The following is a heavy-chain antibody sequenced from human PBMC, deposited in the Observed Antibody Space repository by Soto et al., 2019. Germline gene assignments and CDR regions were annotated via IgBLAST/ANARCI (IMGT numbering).Heavy chain of an antibody. D-gene: IGHD2-2*01. CDR3: ARSSPYIVVRKPTGNQDYYGMEV. J-gene: IGHJ6*02. Sequence: QVQLVQSGAAVKKPGYSVKVFCKASGGTFSNYTISWVRQAPGQGLEWMGGLIPVFGTTDYEQKFQGRVTITADGSTGTDYMKLCSLRSAHTAVYYCARSSPYIVVRKPTGNQDYYGMEVWGQGTTVTVSS. CDR1: GGTFSNYT. CDR2: LIPVFGTT. V-gene: IGHV1-69*01.